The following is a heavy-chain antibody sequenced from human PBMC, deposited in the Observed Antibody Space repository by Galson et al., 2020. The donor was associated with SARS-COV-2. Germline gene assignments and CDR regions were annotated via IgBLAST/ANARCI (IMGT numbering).Heavy chain of an antibody. D-gene: IGHD1-26*01. CDR1: GYPFAQYG. CDR3: ARAPPEQIVSAAQNLDF. J-gene: IGHJ4*02. CDR2: ISAFKTNI. Sequence: GESLKISCKASGYPFAQYGIHWVRQAPGQGLEWLGYISAFKTNINYAQKCQDRVTLRTDASTTTAYMEVRGLKSDDKAVYYWARAPPEQIVSAAQNLDFGGQGTLVTVSS. V-gene: IGHV1-18*01.